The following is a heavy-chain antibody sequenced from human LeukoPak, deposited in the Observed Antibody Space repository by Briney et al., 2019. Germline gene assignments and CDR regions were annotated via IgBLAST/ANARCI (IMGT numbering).Heavy chain of an antibody. J-gene: IGHJ4*02. CDR1: GFTFSSYA. CDR3: ARDLCGGDCYNFDY. CDR2: ISGSGGST. Sequence: GGSLRLSCAASGFTFSSYAMSWVRQAPGKGLEWVSAISGSGGSTYYADSVKGRFTISRDNSKNTLYLQMNSLRAEDTAVYYCARDLCGGDCYNFDYWGQGTLVTVSS. D-gene: IGHD2-21*02. V-gene: IGHV3-23*01.